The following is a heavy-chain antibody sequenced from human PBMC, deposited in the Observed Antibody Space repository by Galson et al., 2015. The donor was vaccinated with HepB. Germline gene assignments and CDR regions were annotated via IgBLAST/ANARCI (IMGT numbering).Heavy chain of an antibody. Sequence: VKVSCKVSGYTFTDYYMHWVQQAPGKGLEWMGLVDPEDGETIYAEKFQGRVTITANTSTDTAYMELSSLRSEDTAVYYCATSLTTVYYMDVWGKGTTVTVSS. D-gene: IGHD4-11*01. V-gene: IGHV1-69-2*01. CDR2: VDPEDGET. J-gene: IGHJ6*03. CDR1: GYTFTDYY. CDR3: ATSLTTVYYMDV.